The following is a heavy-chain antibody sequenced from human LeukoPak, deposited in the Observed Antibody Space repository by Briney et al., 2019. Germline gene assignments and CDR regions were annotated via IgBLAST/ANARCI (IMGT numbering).Heavy chain of an antibody. Sequence: PGGSLRLSCAASGFTFSSYAMNWVRQAPGRGLEWVSYIGPSGTTIYYADSVKGRFTISRDNSKNTLYLQMNSLRAEDTAVYYCARGGDGYNFHYFDYWGQGTLVTVSS. CDR3: ARGGDGYNFHYFDY. CDR1: GFTFSSYA. J-gene: IGHJ4*02. CDR2: IGPSGTTI. D-gene: IGHD5-24*01. V-gene: IGHV3-48*01.